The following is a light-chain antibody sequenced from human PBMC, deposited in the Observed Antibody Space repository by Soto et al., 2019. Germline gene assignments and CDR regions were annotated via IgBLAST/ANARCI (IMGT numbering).Light chain of an antibody. V-gene: IGKV3-20*01. CDR2: GAS. Sequence: ENVLTQSPGTLSLSPGERATLSCRASQSVSSNYLAWYQQKPGQAPRLLIYGASSRATGIPDRFSGGGSGTDFTLTISRVEPEHFAVYYCQQYVTSPWTFGQGTKVEIK. CDR3: QQYVTSPWT. CDR1: QSVSSNY. J-gene: IGKJ1*01.